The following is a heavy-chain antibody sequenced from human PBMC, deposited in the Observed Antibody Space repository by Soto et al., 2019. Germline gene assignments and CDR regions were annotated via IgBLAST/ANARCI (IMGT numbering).Heavy chain of an antibody. D-gene: IGHD3-10*01. CDR1: GGSFSGYY. V-gene: IGHV4-34*01. Sequence: SETLSLTCGVYGGSFSGYYWNWIRQPPGKGLEWIGEINDSGSTNNNPSLKSRVTISVDTSKNQFSLKLSSVTAAGTAVYYCARGVRYYYGSGSPYYYYYYMDVWGKGTTVTVSS. J-gene: IGHJ6*03. CDR2: INDSGST. CDR3: ARGVRYYYGSGSPYYYYYYMDV.